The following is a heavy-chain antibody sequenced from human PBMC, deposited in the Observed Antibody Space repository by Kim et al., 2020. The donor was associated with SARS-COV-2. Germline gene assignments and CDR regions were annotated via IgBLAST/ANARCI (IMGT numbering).Heavy chain of an antibody. V-gene: IGHV3-23*01. D-gene: IGHD4-17*01. CDR2: ISGSGGST. CDR3: AKGPGELRWYHLDY. J-gene: IGHJ4*02. Sequence: GGSLRLSCAASGFSFSSYAMSWVRQAPGKGLEWVSAISGSGGSTYYADSVKGRFTISRDNSKNTLYLQMNSLRAEDTAVYYCAKGPGELRWYHLDYWGQGTLVTVSS. CDR1: GFSFSSYA.